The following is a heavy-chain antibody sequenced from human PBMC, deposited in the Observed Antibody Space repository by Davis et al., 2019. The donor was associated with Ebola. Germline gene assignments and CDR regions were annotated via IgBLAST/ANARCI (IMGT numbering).Heavy chain of an antibody. Sequence: GESLKISCAASGFNFSDYYMSWICQAPGKGLEWVSYISSSGSTIYYADSVKGRFTISRDNAKNSLYLQMNSLRAEDTAVYYCARGETTVTEDYYYYGMDVWGQGTTVTVSS. CDR2: ISSSGSTI. V-gene: IGHV3-11*04. CDR1: GFNFSDYY. J-gene: IGHJ6*02. D-gene: IGHD4-11*01. CDR3: ARGETTVTEDYYYYGMDV.